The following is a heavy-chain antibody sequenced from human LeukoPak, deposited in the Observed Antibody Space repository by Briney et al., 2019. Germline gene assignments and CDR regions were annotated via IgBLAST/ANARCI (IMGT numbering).Heavy chain of an antibody. D-gene: IGHD5-18*01. CDR3: ARHYRYTAMVY. Sequence: SETLSLTCTVSGGSISNKYWSWIRQPPGKGLEWIGYIYYSGSTNYNPSLKSRVTILVDTSKNQFSLKLSSVTAADTAVYYCARHYRYTAMVYWGQGTLVTVSS. CDR1: GGSISNKY. CDR2: IYYSGST. J-gene: IGHJ4*02. V-gene: IGHV4-59*01.